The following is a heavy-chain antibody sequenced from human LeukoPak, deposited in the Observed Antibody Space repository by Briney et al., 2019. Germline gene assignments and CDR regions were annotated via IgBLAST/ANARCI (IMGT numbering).Heavy chain of an antibody. CDR2: IASDGSST. J-gene: IGHJ4*02. CDR3: ARGRPHGNDY. CDR1: GFTFSSYG. Sequence: GGSLRLSCAASGFTFSSYGMNWVRQAPGKGLVWVSRIASDGSSTTYADSVKGRFSISRDNAKNTLYLQMNSLRVEDTAVYYCARGRPHGNDYRGQGTLVTVSS. D-gene: IGHD4-23*01. V-gene: IGHV3-74*01.